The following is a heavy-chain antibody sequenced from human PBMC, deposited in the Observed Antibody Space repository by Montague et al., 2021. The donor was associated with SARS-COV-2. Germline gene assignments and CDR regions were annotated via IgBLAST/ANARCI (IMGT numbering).Heavy chain of an antibody. CDR3: ASLTLGYCSSTSCYSDWFDP. CDR2: INHSGST. J-gene: IGHJ5*02. V-gene: IGHV4-39*07. CDR1: GGSISSSSYY. D-gene: IGHD2-2*02. Sequence: SETLSLTCTVSGGSISSSSYYWSWIRQPPGKGLEWIGEINHSGSTNYNPSLKSRVTISVDTSKNQFSLKLNSVTAADTAVYYCASLTLGYCSSTSCYSDWFDPWGQGTLVTVSS.